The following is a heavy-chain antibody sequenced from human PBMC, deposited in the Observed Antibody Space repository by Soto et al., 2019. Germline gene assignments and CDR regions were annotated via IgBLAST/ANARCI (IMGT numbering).Heavy chain of an antibody. Sequence: ASVKVSFKACGLSLARSAVQGLRQARGHRLEWIGWSVVGSGNTNYAQRFQDTVTITRDMSTNKAYMELSSLRSEDTAVYYCAADPYYYDSSNYYSFDHWGQGTLVTVSS. V-gene: IGHV1-58*01. CDR2: SVVGSGNT. CDR3: AADPYYYDSSNYYSFDH. D-gene: IGHD3-22*01. J-gene: IGHJ4*02. CDR1: GLSLARSA.